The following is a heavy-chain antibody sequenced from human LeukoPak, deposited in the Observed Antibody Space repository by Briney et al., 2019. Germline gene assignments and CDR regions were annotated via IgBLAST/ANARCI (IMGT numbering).Heavy chain of an antibody. J-gene: IGHJ4*02. D-gene: IGHD4-17*01. V-gene: IGHV3-48*03. CDR2: ISSSGSTI. Sequence: PGGSLRLSCAASGFTFSSYEMNWVRQAPGKGLEWVSYISSSGSTIYYADSVKGRFTISRDNAKNSLYLQMNSLRAEDTAVYYCARDPAMYATVTMGYWGQGTLVTVSS. CDR3: ARDPAMYATVTMGY. CDR1: GFTFSSYE.